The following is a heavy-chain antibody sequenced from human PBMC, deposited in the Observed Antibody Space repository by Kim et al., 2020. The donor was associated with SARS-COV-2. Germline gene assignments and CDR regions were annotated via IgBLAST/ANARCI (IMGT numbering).Heavy chain of an antibody. J-gene: IGHJ6*02. D-gene: IGHD3-3*01. V-gene: IGHV1-2*06. CDR3: ARGGSTIFGVVIIGSYYYYGMDV. CDR1: GYTFTGYY. CDR2: INPNSGGT. Sequence: ASVKVSCKATGYTFTGYYMHWVRQAPGQGLEWMGRINPNSGGTNYAQKFQGRVTMTRDTSNSTAYMELSRLRSDDTAVYYCARGGSTIFGVVIIGSYYYYGMDVWGPGTTVTGSS.